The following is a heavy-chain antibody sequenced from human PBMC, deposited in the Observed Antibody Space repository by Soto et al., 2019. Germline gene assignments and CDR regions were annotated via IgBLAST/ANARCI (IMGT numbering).Heavy chain of an antibody. CDR2: INHSGST. CDR3: ARGRGTYDFWSGSALRWFDP. D-gene: IGHD3-3*01. Sequence: PLETLCLTYAVYGGSIRGYYWRWIRQPPGKGLEWIGEINHSGSTNYNPSLKSRVTISVDTSKNQFSLKLSSVTAADTAVYYCARGRGTYDFWSGSALRWFDPWGQGTLVTVSS. V-gene: IGHV4-34*01. J-gene: IGHJ5*02. CDR1: GGSIRGYY.